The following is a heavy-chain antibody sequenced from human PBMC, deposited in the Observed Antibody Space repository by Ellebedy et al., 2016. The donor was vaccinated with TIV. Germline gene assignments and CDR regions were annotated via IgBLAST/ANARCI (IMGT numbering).Heavy chain of an antibody. CDR1: GFTFSSYA. CDR2: ISGSGGST. Sequence: GGSLRLXCAASGFTFSSYAMSWVRQAPGKGLEWVSAISGSGGSTYYADSVKGRFTISRDNSKNTLYLQMNSLRAEDTAVYYCARDPRDSEYAIFDQWGQGTLVTVSS. J-gene: IGHJ4*02. D-gene: IGHD1-26*01. V-gene: IGHV3-23*01. CDR3: ARDPRDSEYAIFDQ.